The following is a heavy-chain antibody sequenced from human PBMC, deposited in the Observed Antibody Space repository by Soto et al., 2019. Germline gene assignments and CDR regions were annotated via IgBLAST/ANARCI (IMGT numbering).Heavy chain of an antibody. CDR2: IYYSGST. CDR1: GGSISSGDYY. V-gene: IGHV4-30-4*01. J-gene: IGHJ5*02. Sequence: SETLSLTCTVSGGSISSGDYYWSWIRQPPGKGLEWIGYIYYSGSTYYNPSLKSRVTISVDTSKNQFSLKLSSVTAADTAVYYCARVDYGFDWDLNENWFDLWGQGTLVTVSS. D-gene: IGHD3-9*01. CDR3: ARVDYGFDWDLNENWFDL.